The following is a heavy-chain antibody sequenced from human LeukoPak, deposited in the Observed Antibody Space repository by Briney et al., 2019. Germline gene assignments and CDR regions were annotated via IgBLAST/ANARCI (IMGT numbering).Heavy chain of an antibody. CDR3: ARGSSFGAY. Sequence: GGSLRLPCAASGFTFSDYWMHWVRQAPGKGLEWVANINQHGSEKYYVDSAKGRFTISRDNTRNSLSLQMNSLRDEDTAVYYCARGSSFGAYWGQGTLVTVSS. D-gene: IGHD3-3*01. CDR2: INQHGSEK. V-gene: IGHV3-7*03. J-gene: IGHJ4*02. CDR1: GFTFSDYW.